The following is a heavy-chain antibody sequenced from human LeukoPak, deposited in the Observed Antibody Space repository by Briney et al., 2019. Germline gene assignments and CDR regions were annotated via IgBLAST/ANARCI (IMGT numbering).Heavy chain of an antibody. CDR2: IKSKRYGGTI. V-gene: IGHV3-49*04. D-gene: IGHD2-15*01. CDR1: GFSFGDYA. Sequence: GGSLRLSCTASGFSFGDYAMSWARQAPGKGLEWVGFIKSKRYGGTIEYAASVKDRFTISRDDSKSIAYLQMNSLEIEDTAIYHCYRGIVGSCSGGSCYYFDDWGQGTLVTVSS. J-gene: IGHJ4*02. CDR3: YRGIVGSCSGGSCYYFDD.